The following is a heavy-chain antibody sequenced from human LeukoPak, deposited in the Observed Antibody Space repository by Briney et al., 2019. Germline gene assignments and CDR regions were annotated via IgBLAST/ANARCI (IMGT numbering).Heavy chain of an antibody. Sequence: GGSLRLSCAASGFAFSNYWMTWVRQAPGKGLGWVANIKQDGSDKYYVDSVRGRFAISRDNAKSSLFLQMNSLRAEDTAVYYCARDSGWFRFDYWGQGTLVTVSS. CDR1: GFAFSNYW. CDR2: IKQDGSDK. CDR3: ARDSGWFRFDY. J-gene: IGHJ4*02. D-gene: IGHD6-13*01. V-gene: IGHV3-7*03.